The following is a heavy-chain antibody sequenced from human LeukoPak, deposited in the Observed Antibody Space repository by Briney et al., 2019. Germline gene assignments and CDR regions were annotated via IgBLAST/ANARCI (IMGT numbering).Heavy chain of an antibody. V-gene: IGHV3-30*18. CDR2: ISYDGSNK. J-gene: IGHJ5*02. CDR1: GFTFSSYG. CDR3: AKVGSEHYDSSGYNWFDP. Sequence: PGRSLRLSCAASGFTFSSYGMHWVRQAPGKGLEWVAVISYDGSNKYYADSVKGRFTISRDNSKNTLYLQMNSLRAEDTAVYYCAKVGSEHYDSSGYNWFDPWGQGTLVTVSS. D-gene: IGHD3-22*01.